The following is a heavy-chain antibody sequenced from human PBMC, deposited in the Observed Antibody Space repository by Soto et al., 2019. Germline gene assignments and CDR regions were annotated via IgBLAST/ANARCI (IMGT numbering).Heavy chain of an antibody. V-gene: IGHV1-2*04. CDR3: ARLPGNYYYGMDV. CDR2: IXXXSXGX. CDR1: GYTFTGYY. Sequence: ASVKVSCKASGYTFTGYYMHLVRQAPGQGLEWXGXIXXXSXGXXXAXXXKGWVTMTRDTSISTAYMELSRLRSDDTAVYYCARLPGNYYYGMDVWGQGTTVTVSS. J-gene: IGHJ6*02. D-gene: IGHD3-10*01.